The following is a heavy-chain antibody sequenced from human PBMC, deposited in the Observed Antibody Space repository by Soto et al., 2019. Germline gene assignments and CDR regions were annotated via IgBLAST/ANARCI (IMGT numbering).Heavy chain of an antibody. V-gene: IGHV3-30-3*01. J-gene: IGHJ4*02. CDR1: GFTFSSYA. CDR3: ARDRSAVPGTGYFDY. CDR2: MSYDGSNK. D-gene: IGHD6-19*01. Sequence: AGGSLRLSCAVSGFTFSSYAMHWVRQAPGKGLEWVALMSYDGSNKYYADSVKGRFTISRDNFKNTLSLQMNSLRVEDTAVYYCARDRSAVPGTGYFDYCGQGTLVTVSS.